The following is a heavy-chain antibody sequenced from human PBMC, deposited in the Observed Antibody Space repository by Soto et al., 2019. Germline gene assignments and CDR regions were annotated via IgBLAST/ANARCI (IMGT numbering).Heavy chain of an antibody. CDR1: GGSISSYY. CDR2: IYYSGST. CDR3: ARDAGYYAFWRGYYQPRYNWFDP. V-gene: IGHV4-59*01. Sequence: SETLSLTCTVSGGSISSYYWSWILQPPGKGLEWIGYIYYSGSTNYNPSLKSRVTISVDTSKNQFSLKLSSVTAADTAVYYCARDAGYYAFWRGYYQPRYNWFDPWGQGTLVTVSS. J-gene: IGHJ5*02. D-gene: IGHD3-3*01.